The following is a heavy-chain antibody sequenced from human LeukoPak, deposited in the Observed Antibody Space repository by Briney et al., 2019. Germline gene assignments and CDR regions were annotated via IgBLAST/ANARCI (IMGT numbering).Heavy chain of an antibody. CDR2: ISSSSSYI. Sequence: PGGSLRLSCAASGFTFSSYSMNWVRQAPGKGLEWVSSISSSSSYIYYADSVKGRFTISRDNAKNSLYLQMNSLRAEDTAVYYCARDEDRGAAAEDHYYMDVWGKGTTVTVSS. V-gene: IGHV3-21*01. J-gene: IGHJ6*03. CDR3: ARDEDRGAAAEDHYYMDV. D-gene: IGHD6-13*01. CDR1: GFTFSSYS.